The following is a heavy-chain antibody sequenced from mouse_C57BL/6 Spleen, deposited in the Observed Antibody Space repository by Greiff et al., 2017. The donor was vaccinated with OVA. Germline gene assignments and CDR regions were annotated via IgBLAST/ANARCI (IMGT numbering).Heavy chain of an antibody. CDR3: AREGEPIYDGPRGFAY. V-gene: IGHV1-26*01. J-gene: IGHJ3*01. CDR1: GYTFTDYY. Sequence: VQLQQSGPELVKPGASVKISCKASGYTFTDYYMNWVKQSHGKSLEWIGDINPNNGGTSYNQKFKGKATLTVDKSSSTAYMELRSLTSEDSAVYYCAREGEPIYDGPRGFAYWGQGTLVTVSA. D-gene: IGHD2-3*01. CDR2: INPNNGGT.